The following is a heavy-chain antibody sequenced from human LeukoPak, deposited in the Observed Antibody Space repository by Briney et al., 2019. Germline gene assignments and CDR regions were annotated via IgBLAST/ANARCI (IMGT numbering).Heavy chain of an antibody. Sequence: AESLKISCKASGYSFTSYWIGWVRQMPGKGLEWMGIIYPRDSDTTYSPSFQGQVTISADKSISTAYLQWSSLKAADTAMYYCARGFYDLDYWGQGTLVTVSS. D-gene: IGHD3-3*01. CDR1: GYSFTSYW. V-gene: IGHV5-51*01. CDR3: ARGFYDLDY. CDR2: IYPRDSDT. J-gene: IGHJ4*02.